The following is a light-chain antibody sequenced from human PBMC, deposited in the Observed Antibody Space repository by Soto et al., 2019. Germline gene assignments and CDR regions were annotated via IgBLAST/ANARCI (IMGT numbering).Light chain of an antibody. Sequence: QSALTQPASVSGSPGQSITISCTGTSSDVGSYNLVSRYQQHPGKAPKLMIYEGSKRPSGVSNRFSGSKSGNTASLTISGLQAEDEADYYCCSYAGSSTFLWVFGGGTKLTVL. J-gene: IGLJ3*02. V-gene: IGLV2-23*03. CDR2: EGS. CDR3: CSYAGSSTFLWV. CDR1: SSDVGSYNL.